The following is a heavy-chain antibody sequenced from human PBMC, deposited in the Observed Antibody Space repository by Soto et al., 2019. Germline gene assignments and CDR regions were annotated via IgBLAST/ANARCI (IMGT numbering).Heavy chain of an antibody. CDR2: IIPIFGTA. CDR3: ARNYRYYYYYGMDV. J-gene: IGHJ6*02. CDR1: GGTLSSYA. D-gene: IGHD4-4*01. Sequence: SVKVSCKASGGTLSSYAISWVRQAPGQGLEWMGGIIPIFGTANYAQEFQGRVTITADKSTSTAYMELSSLRSEDTAVYYCARNYRYYYYYGMDVWGQGTTVTVSS. V-gene: IGHV1-69*06.